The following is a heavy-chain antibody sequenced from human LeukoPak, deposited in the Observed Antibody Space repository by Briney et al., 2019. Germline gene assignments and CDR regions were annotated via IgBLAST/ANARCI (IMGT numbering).Heavy chain of an antibody. Sequence: ASVKVSCKASGYTFTGYYMHWVRQAPGQGLQWMGWINPNGGDTNYAQKFQGRVTMTRDTSISTAYMELSRLRSDDTAVYYCARDPHWNIHNWFDPWGQGTLVTVSS. V-gene: IGHV1-2*02. CDR2: INPNGGDT. J-gene: IGHJ5*02. CDR3: ARDPHWNIHNWFDP. D-gene: IGHD1/OR15-1a*01. CDR1: GYTFTGYY.